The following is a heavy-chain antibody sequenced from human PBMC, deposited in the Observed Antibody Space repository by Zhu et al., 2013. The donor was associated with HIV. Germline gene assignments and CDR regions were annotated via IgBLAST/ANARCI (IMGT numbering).Heavy chain of an antibody. D-gene: IGHD3-22*01. Sequence: VQLVQSGAEVKKPGSSVKVSCKASGGTFSSYAISWVRQAPGQGLEWMGGIIPIFGTANYAQKFQGRVTITADESTSTAYMELSSLRSEDTAVYYCARVPPRTYDSSGYWDDAFDIWGQGTMVTVSS. J-gene: IGHJ3*02. CDR2: IIPIFGTA. CDR3: ARVPPRTYDSSGYWDDAFDI. V-gene: IGHV1-69*01. CDR1: GGTFSSYA.